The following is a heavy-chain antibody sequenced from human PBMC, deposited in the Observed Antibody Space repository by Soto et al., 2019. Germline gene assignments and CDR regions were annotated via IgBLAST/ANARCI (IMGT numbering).Heavy chain of an antibody. J-gene: IGHJ4*02. D-gene: IGHD6-6*01. Sequence: QVQLVQSGAEVKKPGASVKVSCKASGYTFTRYGISWVRPAPGQGLEWMGWISAYNGNTNYAQNLQGRVTMTTDTSTSTAYIELRRLRSDDPAVYDCARLSSSVNFVRYWGQGTLVTVSS. CDR1: GYTFTRYG. CDR2: ISAYNGNT. CDR3: ARLSSSVNFVRY. V-gene: IGHV1-18*01.